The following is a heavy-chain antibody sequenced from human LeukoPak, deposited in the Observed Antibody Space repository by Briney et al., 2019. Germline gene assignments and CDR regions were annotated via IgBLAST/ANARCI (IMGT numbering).Heavy chain of an antibody. D-gene: IGHD4-11*01. CDR2: ISGYGGST. CDR1: GFTFDDYG. CDR3: ARAVYSTIDY. Sequence: GGSLRLSCAASGFTFDDYGMSWVRQAPGKGLEWVSLISGYGGSTYYADSVKGRFTISRDNAKNSLYLQMNSLRAEDTAVYYCARAVYSTIDYWGQGTLVTVSS. V-gene: IGHV3-23*01. J-gene: IGHJ4*02.